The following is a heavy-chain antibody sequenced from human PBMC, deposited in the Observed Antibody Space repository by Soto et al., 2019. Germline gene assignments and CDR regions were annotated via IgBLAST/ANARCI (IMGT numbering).Heavy chain of an antibody. CDR2: IYYSGST. CDR3: ARISGYSYGLPPYFDY. J-gene: IGHJ4*02. Sequence: QVQLQESGPGLVKPSETLSLTCTVSGGSVSSGSYYWSWIRQPPGKGLEWIGYIYYSGSTNYNPSRKCRVTISVDTSKNRFSLKLSSVTAADTAVYYGARISGYSYGLPPYFDYWGQGTLVTVSS. V-gene: IGHV4-61*01. CDR1: GGSVSSGSYY. D-gene: IGHD5-18*01.